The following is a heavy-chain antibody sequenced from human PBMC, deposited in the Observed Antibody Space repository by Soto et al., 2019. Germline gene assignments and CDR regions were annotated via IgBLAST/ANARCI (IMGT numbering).Heavy chain of an antibody. J-gene: IGHJ6*02. CDR1: GFTFSSYA. CDR2: ISYDGSNK. D-gene: IGHD3-9*01. Sequence: QVQLVESGGGVVQPGRSLRLSCAASGFTFSSYAMHWVRQAPGKGLEWVAVISYDGSNKYYADSVKGRFTISRDNSKNQLYLQMNSLRAEDTAVYYCARGYDILTGYYSGGMDVWGQGTTVTVSS. V-gene: IGHV3-30-3*01. CDR3: ARGYDILTGYYSGGMDV.